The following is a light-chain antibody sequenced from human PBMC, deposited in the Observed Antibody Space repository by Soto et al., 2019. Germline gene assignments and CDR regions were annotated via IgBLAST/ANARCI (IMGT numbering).Light chain of an antibody. V-gene: IGLV2-14*01. Sequence: QSVLTQPASVSGSPGQSITISCTGTSSDVGAYNYVSWYQQHPGKAPKLMLYEVNNRPSGVSFRFSGSKSGNTASLTISGLQAEDEADYYCCAYTTTTTLAFGGGTQLTVL. J-gene: IGLJ3*02. CDR1: SSDVGAYNY. CDR2: EVN. CDR3: CAYTTTTTLA.